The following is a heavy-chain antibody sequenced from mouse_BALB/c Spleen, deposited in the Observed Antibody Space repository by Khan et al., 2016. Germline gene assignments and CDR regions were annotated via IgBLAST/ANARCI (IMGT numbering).Heavy chain of an antibody. J-gene: IGHJ4*01. CDR1: GFTFSSYV. V-gene: IGHV5-6-5*01. Sequence: EVALVASGGGLVKPGGSLKLSCAASGFTFSSYVMSWVRQTPEKRLEWVASISTGGDIYYPDSVKGRFTISRDNARNIMYLQMASLRSEDTAMYYCARGDDDRGYYYSIDYWGQGTSVTVSS. CDR3: ARGDDDRGYYYSIDY. D-gene: IGHD2-12*01. CDR2: ISTGGDI.